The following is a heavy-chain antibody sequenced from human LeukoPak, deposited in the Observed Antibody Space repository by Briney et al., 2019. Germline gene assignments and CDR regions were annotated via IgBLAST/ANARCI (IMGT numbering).Heavy chain of an antibody. D-gene: IGHD6-13*01. V-gene: IGHV1-69*06. CDR1: GYTFTGYY. CDR2: IIPIFGTA. CDR3: ARTAAGTRDSFDY. Sequence: SVKVSCKASGYTFTGYYMHWVRQAPGQGLEWMGGIIPIFGTANYAQKFQDRVTITADKSTSTAYMELSSLRSEDTAVYYCARTAAGTRDSFDYWGQGTLVTVSS. J-gene: IGHJ4*02.